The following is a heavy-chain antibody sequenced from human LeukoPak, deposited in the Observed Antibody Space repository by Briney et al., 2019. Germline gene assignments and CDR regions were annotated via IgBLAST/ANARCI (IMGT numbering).Heavy chain of an antibody. J-gene: IGHJ2*01. CDR3: TRDSGAERRYFDL. V-gene: IGHV3-74*03. Sequence: GGSLRLSCVASEFTFNSYLMDWVRQAPGKGLVWVSRIDGDGGNPTYADSVKGRFTISRDNAKNTLYLQMNSLRAEDMAVYYCTRDSGAERRYFDLWGRGTLVTVSS. D-gene: IGHD7-27*01. CDR1: EFTFNSYL. CDR2: IDGDGGNP.